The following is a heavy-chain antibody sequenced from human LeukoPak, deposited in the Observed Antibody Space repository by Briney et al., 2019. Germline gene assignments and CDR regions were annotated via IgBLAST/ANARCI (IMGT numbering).Heavy chain of an antibody. J-gene: IGHJ4*02. CDR2: IRNDGNKK. Sequence: AGGSLRLSCVASGFTFSTSGIHWVRQSPGKGLDWVAFIRNDGNKKNYAESVKGRFTISRDNSKNTLYLQMDGLSAEDTAVYYCARRGFDYGGQGTLVTVPS. CDR3: ARRGFDY. V-gene: IGHV3-30*02. CDR1: GFTFSTSG.